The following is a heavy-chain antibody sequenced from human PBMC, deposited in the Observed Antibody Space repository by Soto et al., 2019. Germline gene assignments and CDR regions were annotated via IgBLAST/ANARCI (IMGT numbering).Heavy chain of an antibody. CDR2: ISYDGSNK. J-gene: IGHJ4*02. CDR3: VKPNYGDDLKFFDY. D-gene: IGHD4-17*01. V-gene: IGHV3-30*18. CDR1: GFTLSSYG. Sequence: GGSLRLSCAASGFTLSSYGMHWVRQAPGKGLEWVALISYDGSNKYFGDSVRGRFTISRDNSKNTLYLQMNSLRAEDTAVYYCVKPNYGDDLKFFDYWGQGTLVTVSS.